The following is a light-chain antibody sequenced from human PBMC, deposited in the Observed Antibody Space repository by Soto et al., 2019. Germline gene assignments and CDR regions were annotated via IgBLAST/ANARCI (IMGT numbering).Light chain of an antibody. CDR2: DVS. CDR1: NSDVGAYNY. Sequence: QSVLTQPASVSGSPGQSITISCTGTNSDVGAYNYVSWVQQHPGKAPKLMVYDVSNRPSGVSNRFSGSKSGNTASLTISGLQAEDEADYYCSSYTTSSTYVFGDGTKVTVL. V-gene: IGLV2-14*03. J-gene: IGLJ1*01. CDR3: SSYTTSSTYV.